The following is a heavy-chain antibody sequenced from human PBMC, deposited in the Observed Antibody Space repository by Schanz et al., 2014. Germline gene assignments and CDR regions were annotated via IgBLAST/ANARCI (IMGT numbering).Heavy chain of an antibody. CDR2: ISPYTGNT. V-gene: IGHV1-18*01. CDR1: GYTFTDYG. D-gene: IGHD5-12*01. Sequence: QVQVVQSGAEVKKPGASVKVSCKASGYTFTDYGVIWVRQAPGQGLEWVGWISPYTGNTHYFDKMEGRVTMTTDTYTSTAYVELRSLRSDDTAMYYCARGPLGTSAWGQGTLVTVSS. CDR3: ARGPLGTSA. J-gene: IGHJ5*02.